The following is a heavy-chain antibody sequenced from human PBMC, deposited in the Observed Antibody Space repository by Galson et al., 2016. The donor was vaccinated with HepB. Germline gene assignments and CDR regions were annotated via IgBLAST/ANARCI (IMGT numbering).Heavy chain of an antibody. CDR1: GGSFSGYY. J-gene: IGHJ4*02. V-gene: IGHV4-34*01. CDR2: IIHSGST. CDR3: ARGGVKRIRFLEWLPNTHFDS. Sequence: ETLSLTCAVYGGSFSGYYWSWIRQSPGKGLGWVGEIIHSGSTNCNPSLASRVTMSLDTSKNQFSLKLSSVTAADTAVYYCARGGVKRIRFLEWLPNTHFDSWGQGTLVTVSS. D-gene: IGHD3-3*01.